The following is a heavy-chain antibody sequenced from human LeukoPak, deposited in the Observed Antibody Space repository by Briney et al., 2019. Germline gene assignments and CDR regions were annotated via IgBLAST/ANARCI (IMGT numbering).Heavy chain of an antibody. D-gene: IGHD1-26*01. CDR3: ARAAYGGSGSYDY. Sequence: TSETLSLTCTVSGGSISSSSYYWGWIRQPPGKGLEWIGSIYYSGSTYYNPSLKSRVTISVDKSKNQFSLKLSSVTAADTAVYYCARAAYGGSGSYDYWGQGTLVTVSS. CDR1: GGSISSSSYY. CDR2: IYYSGST. V-gene: IGHV4-39*07. J-gene: IGHJ4*02.